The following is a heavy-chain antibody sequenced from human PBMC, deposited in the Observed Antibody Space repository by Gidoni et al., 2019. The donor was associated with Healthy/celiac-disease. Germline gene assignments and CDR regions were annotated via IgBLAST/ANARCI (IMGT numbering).Heavy chain of an antibody. CDR3: ARDSAGYSSSSGGDWFDP. CDR2: ISSSSSTI. J-gene: IGHJ5*02. Sequence: EVQLVESGGGLVQPGGSLRLSCAASGLTFSSYSMNWVRQAPGKGLEWVSYISSSSSTIYYADSVKGRFTISRDNAKNSLYLQMNSLRAEDTAVYYCARDSAGYSSSSGGDWFDPWGQGTLVTVSS. V-gene: IGHV3-48*04. CDR1: GLTFSSYS. D-gene: IGHD6-6*01.